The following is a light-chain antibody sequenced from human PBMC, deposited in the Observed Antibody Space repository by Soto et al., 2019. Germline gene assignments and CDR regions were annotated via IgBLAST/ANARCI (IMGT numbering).Light chain of an antibody. CDR3: QQSYSTPIT. J-gene: IGKJ5*01. CDR2: AAS. CDR1: QSSSSY. V-gene: IGKV1-39*01. Sequence: DIQITQSPSSLSASVGASVTSTCRASQSSSSYLNWYQQKPGKAPKLLIYAASSLQSGVPSWFSGSGSGTDFTLTISSLQPEDFATYYCQQSYSTPITFGQGTRLEIK.